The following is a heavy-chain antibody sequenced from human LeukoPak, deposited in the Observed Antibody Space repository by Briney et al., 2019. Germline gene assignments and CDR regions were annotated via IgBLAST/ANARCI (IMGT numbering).Heavy chain of an antibody. V-gene: IGHV1-8*01. CDR1: GYTFTSYD. CDR2: MSPNSGNT. D-gene: IGHD3-9*01. Sequence: ASVKVSCKASGYTFTSYDINWVRQATGQGLEWMGWMSPNSGNTGYAQKFQGRVTMTRNTSISTAYMELSSLRSEDTAVYYCARGRSDILTGYYNRFDPWGQGTLVTVSS. J-gene: IGHJ5*02. CDR3: ARGRSDILTGYYNRFDP.